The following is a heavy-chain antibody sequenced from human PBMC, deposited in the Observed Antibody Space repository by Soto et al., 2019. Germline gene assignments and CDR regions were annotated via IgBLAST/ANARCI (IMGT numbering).Heavy chain of an antibody. CDR2: ISAGNGDT. CDR3: ARSRRGFYDILTGHHYFDY. J-gene: IGHJ4*02. D-gene: IGHD3-9*01. Sequence: QVQLVQSGAEVKKPGASVKVSCKASGYTFPSYAMHWVRQVPGQRLEWMGWISAGNGDTKYSQKFQGRVTITRDTSASTAYMELSSLRSEDTAVYYCARSRRGFYDILTGHHYFDYWGQGTLVTVSS. CDR1: GYTFPSYA. V-gene: IGHV1-3*01.